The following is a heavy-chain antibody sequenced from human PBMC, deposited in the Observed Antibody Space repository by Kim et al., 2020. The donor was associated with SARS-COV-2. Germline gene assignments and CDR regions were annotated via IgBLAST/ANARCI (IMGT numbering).Heavy chain of an antibody. V-gene: IGHV3-49*02. J-gene: IGHJ4*02. CDR3: TRVSGSTYYFDY. Sequence: EYAASVKGRFTISRDDSKSIAYLQMNSLKTEDTAVYYCTRVSGSTYYFDYWGQGTLVTVSS. D-gene: IGHD2-2*01.